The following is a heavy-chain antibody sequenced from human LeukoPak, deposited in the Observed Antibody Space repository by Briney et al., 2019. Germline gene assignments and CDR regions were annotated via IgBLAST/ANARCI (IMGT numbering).Heavy chain of an antibody. CDR3: ARENKDIVVVPAATYFDY. D-gene: IGHD2-2*01. J-gene: IGHJ4*02. V-gene: IGHV1-69*04. CDR2: IIPILGIA. Sequence: EASVKVSCKASGGTFSSYAINWVRQAPGQGLEWMGRIIPILGIANYAQKFQGRVTITADKSTSTAYMELSSLRSEDTAVYYCARENKDIVVVPAATYFDYWGQGTLVTVSS. CDR1: GGTFSSYA.